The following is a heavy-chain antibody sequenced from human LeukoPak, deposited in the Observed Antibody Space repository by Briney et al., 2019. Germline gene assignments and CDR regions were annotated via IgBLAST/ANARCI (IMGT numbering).Heavy chain of an antibody. J-gene: IGHJ1*01. V-gene: IGHV1-18*01. D-gene: IGHD1-26*01. CDR2: ISVYNGNR. CDR1: GYTFTTYG. Sequence: GASVTVTCKASGYTFTTYGISWMRQAPGQGLEWMGCISVYNGNRNYAQKFQDRVVMTTDTSTSTAYMELRSLNSDDTAVYYCARTAVGAPSYFHHWGQGTLVTVSS. CDR3: ARTAVGAPSYFHH.